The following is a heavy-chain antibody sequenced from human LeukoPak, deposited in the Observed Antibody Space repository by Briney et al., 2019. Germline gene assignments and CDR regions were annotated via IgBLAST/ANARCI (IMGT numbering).Heavy chain of an antibody. CDR1: GFTFSSDH. CDR2: ISSSSGTI. Sequence: GGSLRLSCSASGFTFSSDHMNWVRQAPGRGLEWVSHISSSSGTIYYADSVKGRFTISRDNTKNSLYLQVNSLRDEDTAVYYCARDRAPLDYWGQGTLDTVSS. CDR3: ARDRAPLDY. V-gene: IGHV3-48*02. J-gene: IGHJ4*02.